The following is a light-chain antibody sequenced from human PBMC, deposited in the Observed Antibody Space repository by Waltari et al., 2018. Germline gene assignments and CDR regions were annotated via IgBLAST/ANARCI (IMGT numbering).Light chain of an antibody. CDR3: QPSYNNPRA. CDR1: QSINNE. Sequence: DIQMTQSPSSLSASVGDRVAITCRASQSINNEGKGDQQNPGQAPKRRIFAASTLQTGVPSRFSGSGSGTDFTLTISSLQPEDFATYYCQPSYNNPRAFGQGTKVEIK. CDR2: AAS. J-gene: IGKJ1*01. V-gene: IGKV1-39*01.